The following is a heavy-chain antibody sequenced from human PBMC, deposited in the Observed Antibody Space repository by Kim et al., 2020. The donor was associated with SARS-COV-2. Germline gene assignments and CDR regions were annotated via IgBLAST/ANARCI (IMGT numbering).Heavy chain of an antibody. Sequence: KNYVDSVKGRFTISRDNAKNSLYLQMNSLRVEDTAVYYWVTVQGGVTPDYWGQGTLVTVSS. CDR2: K. V-gene: IGHV3-7*01. CDR3: VTVQGGVTPDY. J-gene: IGHJ4*02. D-gene: IGHD3-16*01.